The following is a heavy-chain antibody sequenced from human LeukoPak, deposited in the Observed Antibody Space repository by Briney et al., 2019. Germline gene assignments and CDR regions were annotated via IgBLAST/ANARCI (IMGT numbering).Heavy chain of an antibody. CDR1: GFTFSSYS. CDR3: ARTWIPYY. D-gene: IGHD5-12*01. CDR2: ISSSSSYI. J-gene: IGHJ4*02. Sequence: GGSLRLSCAASGFTFSSYSMNWVRQAPGKGLEWVSSISSSSSYIYYEDSVKGRFTISRDNAKNSLYLQMNSLRAEDTAVYYCARTWIPYYWGQGTLVTVSS. V-gene: IGHV3-21*01.